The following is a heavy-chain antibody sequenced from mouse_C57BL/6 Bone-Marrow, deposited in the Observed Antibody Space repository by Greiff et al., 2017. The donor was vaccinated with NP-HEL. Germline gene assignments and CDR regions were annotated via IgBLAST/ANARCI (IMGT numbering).Heavy chain of an antibody. Sequence: EVKLVESEGGLVQPGSSMKLSCTASGFTFSDYYMAWVRQVPEKGLEWVANINYDGSSTYYLDSLKSRFIISRDNAKNILYLQMSSLKSEDTATYYCARVYSNYVSWYFDVWGTGTTVTVSS. V-gene: IGHV5-16*01. CDR1: GFTFSDYY. J-gene: IGHJ1*03. D-gene: IGHD2-5*01. CDR2: INYDGSST. CDR3: ARVYSNYVSWYFDV.